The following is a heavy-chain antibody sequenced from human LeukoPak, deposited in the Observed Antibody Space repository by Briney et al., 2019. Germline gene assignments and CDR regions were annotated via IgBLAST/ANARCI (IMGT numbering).Heavy chain of an antibody. V-gene: IGHV1-24*01. Sequence: ASVKVSCKVSGYTLTELSMHWVRQAPGKGLEWMGGFDPEDGETIYAQKFQGRVTMTEDTSTDTAYMELSSLRSEDTAVYYCATQEVEQWLVGENWFDPWGQGTLVTVSS. CDR1: GYTLTELS. D-gene: IGHD6-19*01. CDR3: ATQEVEQWLVGENWFDP. J-gene: IGHJ5*02. CDR2: FDPEDGET.